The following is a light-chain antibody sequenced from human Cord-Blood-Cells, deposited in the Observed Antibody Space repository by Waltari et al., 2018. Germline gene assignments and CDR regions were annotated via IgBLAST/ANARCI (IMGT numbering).Light chain of an antibody. Sequence: QSVLTQPPSASGTPGQRVTISCSGSSSNIGRNYVYWYRRRPGTAPKLLIYRNNQRPSGVPDRFSGSKSGTSASLAISGLRSEDEADYYCAAWDDSLSGWVFGGGTKLTVL. CDR1: SSNIGRNY. V-gene: IGLV1-47*01. CDR2: RNN. J-gene: IGLJ3*02. CDR3: AAWDDSLSGWV.